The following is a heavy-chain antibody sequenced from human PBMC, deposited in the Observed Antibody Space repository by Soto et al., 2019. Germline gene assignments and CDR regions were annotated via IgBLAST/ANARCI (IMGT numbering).Heavy chain of an antibody. J-gene: IGHJ6*02. CDR2: IYYSGST. V-gene: IGHV4-59*01. CDR3: ARDRPYYYDSSGYSYYYYGMDV. D-gene: IGHD3-22*01. Sequence: SETLSLTCTVSGGSISSYYWSWIRQPPGEGLEWIGYIYYSGSTNYNPSLKSRVTISVDTSKNQFSLKLSSVTAADTAVYYCARDRPYYYDSSGYSYYYYGMDVWGQGTTVTVSS. CDR1: GGSISSYY.